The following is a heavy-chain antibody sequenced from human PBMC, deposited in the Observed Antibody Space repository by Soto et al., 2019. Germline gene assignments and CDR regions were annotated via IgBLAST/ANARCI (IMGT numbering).Heavy chain of an antibody. Sequence: SETLSLTCTVSGGSISSSSYYWGWIRQPPGKGLEWIGSIYYSGSTYYNPSLKSRVTISVDTSKNQFSLKLSSVTAADTAVYYCARRRSSPAADYWGQGTLVTAPQ. CDR2: IYYSGST. CDR3: ARRRSSPAADY. D-gene: IGHD6-6*01. CDR1: GGSISSSSYY. V-gene: IGHV4-39*01. J-gene: IGHJ4*02.